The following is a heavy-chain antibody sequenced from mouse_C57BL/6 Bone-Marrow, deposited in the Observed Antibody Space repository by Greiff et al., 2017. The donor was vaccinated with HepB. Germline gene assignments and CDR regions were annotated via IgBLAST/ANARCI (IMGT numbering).Heavy chain of an antibody. Sequence: VQLQQSGAELARPGASVKLSCKASGYTFTSYGISWVKQRTGQGLEWIGEIYPRSGNNYYNEKFKGKATLTADKSSSTAYMELRSLTSEDSAVYFCARDYYYGSSYVWFAYWGQGTLVTVSA. CDR1: GYTFTSYG. CDR2: IYPRSGNN. D-gene: IGHD1-1*01. CDR3: ARDYYYGSSYVWFAY. V-gene: IGHV1-81*01. J-gene: IGHJ3*01.